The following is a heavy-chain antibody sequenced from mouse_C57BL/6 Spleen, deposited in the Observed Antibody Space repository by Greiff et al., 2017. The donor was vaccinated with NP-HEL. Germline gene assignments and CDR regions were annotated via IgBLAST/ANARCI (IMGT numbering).Heavy chain of an antibody. Sequence: VQLQQSGAELVKPGASVKMSCKASGYTFTSYWITWVKQRPGQGLEWIGDIYPGSGSTTYNEKNKSKATLTVDTTSSTAYMQLSSLTSEDSAVYYCARDYGNLHYVDYWGQGTTLTVSS. CDR2: IYPGSGST. CDR3: ARDYGNLHYVDY. D-gene: IGHD2-1*01. J-gene: IGHJ2*01. V-gene: IGHV1-55*01. CDR1: GYTFTSYW.